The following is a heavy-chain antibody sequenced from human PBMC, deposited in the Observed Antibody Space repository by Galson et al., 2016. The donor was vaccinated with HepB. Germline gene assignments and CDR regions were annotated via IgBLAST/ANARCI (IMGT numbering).Heavy chain of an antibody. CDR2: IHYSGTT. CDR3: ARERATAGTLLDS. D-gene: IGHD6-13*01. Sequence: ETLSLTCTVSLGSITTNSYYWAWIRQPPGKGLEWIGSIHYSGTTHYTPSLKRRVFISADTSENQFSLNLTSVTAADTAVYSCARERATAGTLLDSWGQGTLVIVS. CDR1: LGSITTNSYY. V-gene: IGHV4-39*01. J-gene: IGHJ4*02.